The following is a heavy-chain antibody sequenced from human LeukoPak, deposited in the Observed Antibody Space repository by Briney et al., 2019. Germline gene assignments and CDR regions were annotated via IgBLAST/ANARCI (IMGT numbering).Heavy chain of an antibody. Sequence: GGSLRLSCAASGFTFSSYAMSWVRQAPGKGLEWVSAISGSGGSTYYADSVKGRFTISRDNSNNTLYLQMNSLRAEDTAVYYCAKDPRGSIFGVVIVSYYFDYWGQGTLVTVSS. CDR1: GFTFSSYA. V-gene: IGHV3-23*01. CDR2: ISGSGGST. J-gene: IGHJ4*02. CDR3: AKDPRGSIFGVVIVSYYFDY. D-gene: IGHD3-3*01.